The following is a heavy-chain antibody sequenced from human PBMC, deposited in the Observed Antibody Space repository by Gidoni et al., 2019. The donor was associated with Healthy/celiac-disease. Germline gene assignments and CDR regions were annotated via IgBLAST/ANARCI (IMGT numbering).Heavy chain of an antibody. CDR1: GDTFSKYA. V-gene: IGHV1-69*01. Sequence: QVQLMQSGAEVKKPGSSVKVSCKASGDTFSKYAINWVRQAPGQGLEWMGGITPLFGTSNYAQKFQGRVKITADSSTNTAYMELSSLRSEDTAVYFCARDLGTDNYYFYYWGQGTLVTVSS. CDR2: ITPLFGTS. CDR3: ARDLGTDNYYFYY. D-gene: IGHD3-10*01. J-gene: IGHJ4*02.